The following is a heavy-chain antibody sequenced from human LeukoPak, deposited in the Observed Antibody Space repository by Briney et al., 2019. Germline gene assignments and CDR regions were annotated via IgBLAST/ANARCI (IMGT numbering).Heavy chain of an antibody. J-gene: IGHJ5*02. D-gene: IGHD2-15*01. CDR2: IYYSGST. CDR1: GGSISSSSYY. V-gene: IGHV4-39*07. CDR3: ARAVVVAATQTLWFDP. Sequence: PSETLSLTCTVSGGSISSSSYYWGWIRQPPGKGLEWIGSIYYSGSTYYNPSLKSRVTISVDTSKNQFSLKLSSVTAADTAVYYCARAVVVAATQTLWFDPWGQGTLVTVSS.